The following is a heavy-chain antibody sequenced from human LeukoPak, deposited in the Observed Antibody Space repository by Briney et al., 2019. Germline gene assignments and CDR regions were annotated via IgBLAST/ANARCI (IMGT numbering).Heavy chain of an antibody. D-gene: IGHD6-19*01. CDR3: ARDHGSQDSGAWYVFDY. J-gene: IGHJ4*02. Sequence: GGSLRLSRAASGFTLSTYCMHWVRQAPGKGLVWVSCINSDGSSPSYADSVKGRFTISRDNAKNTVYLQTNSLRADDTAEYFCARDHGSQDSGAWYVFDYWGRGTLVTVSS. V-gene: IGHV3-74*01. CDR1: GFTLSTYC. CDR2: INSDGSSP.